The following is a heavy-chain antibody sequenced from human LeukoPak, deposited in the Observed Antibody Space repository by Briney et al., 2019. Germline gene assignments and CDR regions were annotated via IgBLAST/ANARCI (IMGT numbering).Heavy chain of an antibody. J-gene: IGHJ6*03. V-gene: IGHV3-48*01. CDR2: ISSSSSTI. Sequence: GGSLRLSCAASGFTFSSYSMNWVRQAPGKGLEWVSYISSSSSTIYYADSVKGRFTISRDNAKNSLYLQMNSLRAEDTAVYYCARVAFPGYCSSTSCYPYYMDVWGKGTTVTVSS. CDR1: GFTFSSYS. D-gene: IGHD2-2*01. CDR3: ARVAFPGYCSSTSCYPYYMDV.